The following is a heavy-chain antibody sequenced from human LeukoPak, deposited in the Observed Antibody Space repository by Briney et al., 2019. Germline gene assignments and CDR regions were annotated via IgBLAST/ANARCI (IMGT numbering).Heavy chain of an antibody. D-gene: IGHD1-14*01. CDR2: INQGGSDK. CDR1: GFTFSGHW. J-gene: IGHJ4*02. V-gene: IGHV3-7*01. Sequence: GGSLRLSCAASGFTFSGHWMSWVRQAPGKGLEWVANINQGGSDKYYVDSVKGRFTISRDNANNLLYLQMNSLRGEDTAVYYCTRDRSRAEDDWGQGTLVTVSS. CDR3: TRDRSRAEDD.